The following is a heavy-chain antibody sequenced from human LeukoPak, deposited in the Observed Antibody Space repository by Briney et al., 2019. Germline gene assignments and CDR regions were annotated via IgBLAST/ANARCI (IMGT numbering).Heavy chain of an antibody. CDR2: IYYSGST. D-gene: IGHD3-9*01. Sequence: SETLSLTCTVSGGSISSYYWSWIRQPPGKGLEWIGYIYYSGSTNYNPSLKSRVTISVDTSKNQFSLKLSSVTAADTAVYYCARDSGGYDILTGYYTGVYYYYGVDVWGQGTTVTVSS. CDR1: GGSISSYY. J-gene: IGHJ6*02. CDR3: ARDSGGYDILTGYYTGVYYYYGVDV. V-gene: IGHV4-59*01.